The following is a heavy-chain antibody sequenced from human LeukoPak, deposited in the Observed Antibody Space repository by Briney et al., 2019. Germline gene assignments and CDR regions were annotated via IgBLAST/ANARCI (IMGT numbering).Heavy chain of an antibody. V-gene: IGHV4-34*01. CDR3: ARVGNGRPVVTRRPFGY. Sequence: SETLSLTCAVYGGSFSGYYWSWIRQPPGKGLEWIGEINHSGSTNYNPSLKSRVTISVDTSKNQFSLKLSSVTAADTAVYYCARVGNGRPVVTRRPFGYWGQGTLVTVSS. CDR2: INHSGST. J-gene: IGHJ4*02. CDR1: GGSFSGYY. D-gene: IGHD4-23*01.